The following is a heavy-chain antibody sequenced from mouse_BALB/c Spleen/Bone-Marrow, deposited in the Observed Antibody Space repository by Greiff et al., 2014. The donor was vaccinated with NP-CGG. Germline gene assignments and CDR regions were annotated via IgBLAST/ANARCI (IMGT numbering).Heavy chain of an antibody. CDR3: ARKSYGNYHYYAMDY. D-gene: IGHD2-1*01. Sequence: VQLQESGAELAKPGASVKMSCKASGYTFTSYWMDWIKQRPGQGLEWIGYINPSTGYTEYNQKFKDKATLTADKSSNTAYMQLSSLTSEDSAVYYCARKSYGNYHYYAMDYWGQGTSVTVSS. V-gene: IGHV1-7*01. CDR1: GYTFTSYW. J-gene: IGHJ4*01. CDR2: INPSTGYT.